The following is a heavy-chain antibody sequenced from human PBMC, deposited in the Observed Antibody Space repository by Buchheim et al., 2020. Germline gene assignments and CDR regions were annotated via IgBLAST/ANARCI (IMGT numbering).Heavy chain of an antibody. CDR1: GFTFSSYG. CDR2: ISSSSSTI. V-gene: IGHV3-48*02. D-gene: IGHD2-2*01. Sequence: EVQLVESGGGLVQPGGSLRLSCAASGFTFSSYGMNWVRQAPGKGLEWVAYISSSSSTIYYADSVKGRFTISRDNSKNSLYLQMNSLRDEDTAVYYSARDELGDWSSTSCFQPWGQGTL. J-gene: IGHJ5*02. CDR3: ARDELGDWSSTSCFQP.